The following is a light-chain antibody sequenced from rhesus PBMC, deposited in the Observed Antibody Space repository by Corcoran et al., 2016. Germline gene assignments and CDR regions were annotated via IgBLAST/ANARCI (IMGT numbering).Light chain of an antibody. CDR1: SSDVGDYNF. CDR2: GVS. V-gene: IGLV2S7*01. Sequence: QAAPTQPPSVSGSPGQSVTISCTGDSSDVGDYNFVSWYQQHPGKAPKLMIFGVSKRPSGVSDRFSGSKSGNTASLTISGLQAEDEADYYCCSYTASTTYIFGPGTRLTVL. J-gene: IGLJ1*01. CDR3: CSYTASTTYI.